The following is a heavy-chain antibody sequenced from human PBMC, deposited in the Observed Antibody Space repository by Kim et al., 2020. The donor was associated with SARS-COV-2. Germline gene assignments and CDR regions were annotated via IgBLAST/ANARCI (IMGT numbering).Heavy chain of an antibody. V-gene: IGHV4-30-2*01. J-gene: IGHJ4*02. CDR2: IYHSGST. CDR3: ARASVPLYYFDY. CDR1: GGSISSGGYS. Sequence: SETLSLTCAVSGGSISSGGYSWSWIRQPPGKVLEWIGYIYHSGSTYYNPSLKSRATISVNRSKNQFSLKLSAVTAADTAVYYCARASVPLYYFDYWGQGTLVTVSS. D-gene: IGHD6-6*01.